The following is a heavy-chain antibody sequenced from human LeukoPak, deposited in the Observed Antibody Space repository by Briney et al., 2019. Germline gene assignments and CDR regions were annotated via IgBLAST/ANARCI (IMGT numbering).Heavy chain of an antibody. V-gene: IGHV4-59*06. J-gene: IGHJ2*01. CDR2: IYYSGST. Sequence: PSETLSLTCTVSGGSISSYYWSWIRQHPGKGLEWIGYIYYSGSTYYNPSLKSRVTISVDTSKNQFSLKLSSVTAADTAVYYCARDAGYCTNGVCTNWYFDLWGRGTLVTVSS. CDR1: GGSISSYY. CDR3: ARDAGYCTNGVCTNWYFDL. D-gene: IGHD2-8*01.